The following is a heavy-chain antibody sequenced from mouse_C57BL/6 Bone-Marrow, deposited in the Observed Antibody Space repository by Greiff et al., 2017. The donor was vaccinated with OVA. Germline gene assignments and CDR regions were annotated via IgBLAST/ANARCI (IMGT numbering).Heavy chain of an antibody. CDR2: ISSGGSYT. Sequence: EVKLMESGGDLVKPGGSLKLSCAASGFTFSSYGLSWVRQTPDKRLAWVATISSGGSYTYYPDSVKGRFTISRDNAKNTLYLQMSSQKSEDTAMYYCARHHYYGSSHGYLDVWGTGTTVTVSS. D-gene: IGHD1-1*01. V-gene: IGHV5-6*01. CDR1: GFTFSSYG. J-gene: IGHJ1*03. CDR3: ARHHYYGSSHGYLDV.